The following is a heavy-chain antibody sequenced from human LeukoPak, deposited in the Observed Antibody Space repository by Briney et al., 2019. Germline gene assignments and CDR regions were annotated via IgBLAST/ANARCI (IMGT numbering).Heavy chain of an antibody. CDR2: IYYNGNT. D-gene: IGHD3-10*01. J-gene: IGHJ4*02. V-gene: IGHV4-59*08. Sequence: IPWETLSLTCTVSGGAINNLFWSWIRQPPGKALEWIGYIYYNGNTNYNPSLRSRVSISVDTSKNQFSLKVSSVTAADTAVYYCARYGLYSFDYWGQGALVTVSS. CDR3: ARYGLYSFDY. CDR1: GGAINNLF.